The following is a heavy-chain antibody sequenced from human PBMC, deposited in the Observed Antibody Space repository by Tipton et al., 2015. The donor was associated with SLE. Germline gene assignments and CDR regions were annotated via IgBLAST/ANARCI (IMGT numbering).Heavy chain of an antibody. CDR1: GFTFSSYP. CDR2: ISDDGSRT. CDR3: ARVLITQFYNYNMDV. J-gene: IGHJ6*03. V-gene: IGHV3-64*01. D-gene: IGHD2-21*01. Sequence: SLRLSCAASGFTFSSYPMRWVRQAPGQGLEYVSSISDDGSRTYYANSVRGRFIISRDNSKNTLYLQMGSLRADDMAVYYCARVLITQFYNYNMDVWGKGTTVTVSS.